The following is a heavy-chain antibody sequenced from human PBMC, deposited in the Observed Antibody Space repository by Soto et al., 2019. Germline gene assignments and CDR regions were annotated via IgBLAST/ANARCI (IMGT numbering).Heavy chain of an antibody. CDR1: GRTFSNYW. J-gene: IGHJ3*02. Sequence: GGSLRLSCEASGRTFSNYWMDWVRQAPGKGLVWVSRINTDGSSSNYADSVKGRFTISRDNGRNTLYLQMSSLRVEDTAVYHCAVSWGSGAFDICGQGTMVTGSS. V-gene: IGHV3-74*01. D-gene: IGHD7-27*01. CDR2: INTDGSSS. CDR3: AVSWGSGAFDI.